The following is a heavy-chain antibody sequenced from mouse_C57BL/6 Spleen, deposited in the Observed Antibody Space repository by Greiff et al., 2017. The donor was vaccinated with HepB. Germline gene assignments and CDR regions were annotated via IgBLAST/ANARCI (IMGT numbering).Heavy chain of an antibody. CDR1: GFTFSDYG. V-gene: IGHV5-17*01. Sequence: EVKLMESGGGLVKPGGSLKLSCAASGFTFSDYGMHWVRQAPEKGLEWVAYISSGSSTIYYADTVKGRFTISRDNAKNTLFLQMTSLRSEDTAMYYCAAGGPFAYWGQGTLVTVSA. J-gene: IGHJ3*01. CDR3: AAGGPFAY. CDR2: ISSGSSTI.